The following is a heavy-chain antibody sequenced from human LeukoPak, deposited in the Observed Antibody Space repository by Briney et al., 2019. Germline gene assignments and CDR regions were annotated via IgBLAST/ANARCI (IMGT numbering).Heavy chain of an antibody. J-gene: IGHJ5*02. Sequence: GGSLRLSCAASGFTVSSNYMSWVRQAPGKGLVWVSVIYSGGSTYYADSVKGRFTISRDNSKNTLYLQMNSLRAEDTAVYYCARDRGLQSSDPWGQGTLVTVSS. CDR1: GFTVSSNY. CDR3: ARDRGLQSSDP. V-gene: IGHV3-66*01. CDR2: IYSGGST.